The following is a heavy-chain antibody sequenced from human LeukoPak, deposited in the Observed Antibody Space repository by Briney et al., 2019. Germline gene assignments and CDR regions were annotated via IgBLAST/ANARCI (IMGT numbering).Heavy chain of an antibody. Sequence: GGSLRLSCAASGFTFSNYWMNWVRQAPGKGLECLTNIKQDGSEKYYVDSVLGRFTISRDNAKNSLILQMNSLRAEDTAVYYCARDGTGSSFYDYWGQGTLVTVSS. CDR2: IKQDGSEK. V-gene: IGHV3-7*01. J-gene: IGHJ4*02. D-gene: IGHD3-10*01. CDR3: ARDGTGSSFYDY. CDR1: GFTFSNYW.